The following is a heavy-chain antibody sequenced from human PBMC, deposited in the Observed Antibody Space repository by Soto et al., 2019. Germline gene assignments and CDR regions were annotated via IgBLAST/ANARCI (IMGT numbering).Heavy chain of an antibody. Sequence: QVQLVESGGGVVQPGRSLRLSCAASGFTFSSYGMHWVRQAPGKGLEWVAVIWYDGSNKYYADSVKGRFTISSDNSKNTLYLKMNSLRAEDTAVYYCARLQLLVGGYYYGLDVWGQGTTVTVSS. J-gene: IGHJ6*02. CDR3: ARLQLLVGGYYYGLDV. CDR2: IWYDGSNK. V-gene: IGHV3-33*01. CDR1: GFTFSSYG. D-gene: IGHD6-19*01.